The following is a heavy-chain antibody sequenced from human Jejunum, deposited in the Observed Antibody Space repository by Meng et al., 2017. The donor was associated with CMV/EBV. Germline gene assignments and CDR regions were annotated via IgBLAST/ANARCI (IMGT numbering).Heavy chain of an antibody. J-gene: IGHJ4*02. D-gene: IGHD3-3*01. Sequence: ASGFSFSDFWIRWIRQAPGKGLEWVANINQDGSDKYYADSVTGRFTISRDNAENSLYLQMNSLRVEDTAVYYCARDADFWSGSDYWGQGTRVTVSS. CDR1: GFSFSDFW. V-gene: IGHV3-7*01. CDR3: ARDADFWSGSDY. CDR2: INQDGSDK.